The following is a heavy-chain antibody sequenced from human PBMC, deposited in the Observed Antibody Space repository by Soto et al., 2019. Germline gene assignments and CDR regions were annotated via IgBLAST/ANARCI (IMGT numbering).Heavy chain of an antibody. Sequence: GESLKISCKGSGYSFTSYWIGWVRQMPGKGLEWMGIIYPGDSDTRYSPSFQGQVTISADKSISTAYLQWSSLKASDTAMYYCARHTSYCSSTSCYVGLGYYYYYYMDVWGKGTTVTVS. CDR3: ARHTSYCSSTSCYVGLGYYYYYYMDV. CDR1: GYSFTSYW. CDR2: IYPGDSDT. V-gene: IGHV5-51*01. D-gene: IGHD2-2*01. J-gene: IGHJ6*03.